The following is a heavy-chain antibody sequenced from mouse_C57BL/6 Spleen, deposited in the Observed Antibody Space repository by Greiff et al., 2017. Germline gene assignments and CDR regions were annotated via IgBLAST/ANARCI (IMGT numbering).Heavy chain of an antibody. Sequence: VQLQQSGAELVRPGASVTLSCKASGYTFTDYEMHWVKQTPVHGLEWIGAIDPETGGTAYNQKFKGKAILTADQSSSTAYMELRSLTSEDSAVYYCTTSYDGYPFAYWGQGTLVTVSA. V-gene: IGHV1-15*01. CDR1: GYTFTDYE. J-gene: IGHJ3*01. CDR2: IDPETGGT. CDR3: TTSYDGYPFAY. D-gene: IGHD2-3*01.